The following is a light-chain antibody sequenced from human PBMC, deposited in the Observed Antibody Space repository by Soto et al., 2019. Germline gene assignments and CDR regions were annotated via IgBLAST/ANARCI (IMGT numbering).Light chain of an antibody. CDR1: QSLLHRNGYNY. J-gene: IGKJ5*01. CDR2: DAS. Sequence: DVVLTQTPLSLPVTPGEPASISCRSSQSLLHRNGYNYLAWYQQKPGKAPKLLIYDASTLERGVPSRFGGTGSGTEFTLTISSLQTDDFATYYCQQYHRSSITFGQGTRLEI. V-gene: IGKV2-28*01. CDR3: QQYHRSSIT.